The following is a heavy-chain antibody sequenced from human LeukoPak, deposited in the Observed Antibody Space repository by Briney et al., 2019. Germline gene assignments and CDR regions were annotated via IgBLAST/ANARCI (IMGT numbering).Heavy chain of an antibody. J-gene: IGHJ4*02. CDR1: GYTFTSYY. CDR3: ARGEGWLQLEVYFDY. V-gene: IGHV1-46*01. CDR2: INPSGGST. Sequence: ASVKVSCKASGYTFTSYYMHWVRQAPGQGLEWMGIINPSGGSTSYAQKFQGRVTMTRDTSTSTVYMELSSLRPEDTAVYYCARGEGWLQLEVYFDYWGQGTLVTVSS. D-gene: IGHD5-24*01.